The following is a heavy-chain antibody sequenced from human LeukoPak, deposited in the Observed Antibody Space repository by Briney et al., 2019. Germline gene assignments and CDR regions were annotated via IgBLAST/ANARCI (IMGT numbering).Heavy chain of an antibody. CDR1: GGSISSSSYY. CDR2: IYYSGST. V-gene: IGHV4-39*07. J-gene: IGHJ5*02. D-gene: IGHD3-22*01. CDR3: ARGLVVMGPGYWFDP. Sequence: SETLSLTCTVSGGSISSSSYYWGWIRQPPGKGLEWIGSIYYSGSTYYNPSLKSRVTISVDTSKNQFSLKLSSVTAADTAVYYCARGLVVMGPGYWFDPWGQGTLVTVSS.